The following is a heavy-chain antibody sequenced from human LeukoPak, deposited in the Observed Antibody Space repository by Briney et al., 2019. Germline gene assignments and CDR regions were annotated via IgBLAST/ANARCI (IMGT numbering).Heavy chain of an antibody. Sequence: SETLSLTCTVSGGSINYDYWSWIRQSPGKRLEWIGYIHYSGTTNYSPSLNSRVTISVDTSKNQFSLKLSSVTAADTALYYCATLRGASTAVFDSWGQGTLVTVSS. CDR2: IHYSGTT. D-gene: IGHD2-21*02. V-gene: IGHV4-59*08. J-gene: IGHJ4*02. CDR3: ATLRGASTAVFDS. CDR1: GGSINYDY.